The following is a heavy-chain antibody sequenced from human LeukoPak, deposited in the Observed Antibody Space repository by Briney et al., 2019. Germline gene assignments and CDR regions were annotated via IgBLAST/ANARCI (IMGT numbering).Heavy chain of an antibody. J-gene: IGHJ4*02. CDR2: ISGSGGST. CDR1: GFTFSSYA. CDR3: ARSYSGNYYPY. V-gene: IGHV3-23*01. Sequence: GGSLRLSCAASGFTFSSYAMSWVRQAPGKGLEWVSAISGSGGSTYYADSVKGRFTISRDNSKNTLYLQMNSLRAEDTAVYYCARSYSGNYYPYWGQGTLVTVSS. D-gene: IGHD1-26*01.